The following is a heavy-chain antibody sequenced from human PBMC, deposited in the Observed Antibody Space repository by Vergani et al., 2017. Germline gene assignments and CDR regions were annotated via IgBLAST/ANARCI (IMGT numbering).Heavy chain of an antibody. V-gene: IGHV1-69*12. J-gene: IGHJ5*02. CDR2: IIPIFGTA. CDR3: ARRAYYDILTGYDWFDP. CDR1: GGTFISYA. Sequence: QVQLVQSGAEVKKPGSSVKVSCKASGGTFISYAISWVRQAPVQGLEWMGGIIPIFGTANYAQKFQGRVTITADESTSTAYMELSSLRSEDTAVYYCARRAYYDILTGYDWFDPWGQGTLVTVSS. D-gene: IGHD3-9*01.